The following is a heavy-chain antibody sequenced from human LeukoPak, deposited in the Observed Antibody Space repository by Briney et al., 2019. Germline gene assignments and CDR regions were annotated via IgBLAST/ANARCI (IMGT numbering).Heavy chain of an antibody. J-gene: IGHJ4*02. Sequence: PSETLSLSCSVSGGSISSSSYYWGWIRQPPGKGLEWIGGIYYSGSTYDNPSLKSRVTISVDTSKNQFPLKLSSVTAADTAVYYCARRRYRYFDQWGQGTLVTVSS. V-gene: IGHV4-39*01. D-gene: IGHD3-9*01. CDR3: ARRRYRYFDQ. CDR2: IYYSGST. CDR1: GGSISSSSYY.